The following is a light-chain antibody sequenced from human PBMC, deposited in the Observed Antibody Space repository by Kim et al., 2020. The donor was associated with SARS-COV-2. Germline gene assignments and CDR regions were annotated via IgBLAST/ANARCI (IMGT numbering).Light chain of an antibody. Sequence: PGGTVTLTCASNTGAVTSGYYPNWFQLKPGQAPRSMIHTASGRHSWTPARFSGSLLGGKAALTLSGVQPEDEAEYYCLLYYGGVWVFGGGTQMTVL. CDR2: TAS. CDR1: TGAVTSGYY. V-gene: IGLV7-43*01. J-gene: IGLJ3*02. CDR3: LLYYGGVWV.